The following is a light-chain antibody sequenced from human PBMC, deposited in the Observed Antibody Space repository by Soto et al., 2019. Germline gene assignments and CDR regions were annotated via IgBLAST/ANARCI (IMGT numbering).Light chain of an antibody. CDR1: SSNIGAGSE. Sequence: QSVLTQPPSVSGAPGQRVTISCTGSSSNIGAGSEVHWYHQPPGTAPKLLIYDNNIRPSGVPDRFSVSKSATSPSLAFFGFQAEDEADYYCQSYDNSLSVPYVFGTGTKVTVL. CDR3: QSYDNSLSVPYV. V-gene: IGLV1-40*01. J-gene: IGLJ1*01. CDR2: DNN.